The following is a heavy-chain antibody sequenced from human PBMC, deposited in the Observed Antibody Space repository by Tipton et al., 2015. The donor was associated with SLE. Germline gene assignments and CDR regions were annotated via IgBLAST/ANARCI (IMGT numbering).Heavy chain of an antibody. CDR3: ARLSLGEEYYFDY. J-gene: IGHJ4*02. Sequence: TLSLTCIVSGGSIKNHYWSWIRQAPGMGLEWIGYIYYSGTTNYNPSLKSRVIMSVDTSKNQFSLNLTSVTAADTAMYYCARLSLGEEYYFDYWGQGTLVSVSS. D-gene: IGHD3-10*01. V-gene: IGHV4-59*11. CDR1: GGSIKNHY. CDR2: IYYSGTT.